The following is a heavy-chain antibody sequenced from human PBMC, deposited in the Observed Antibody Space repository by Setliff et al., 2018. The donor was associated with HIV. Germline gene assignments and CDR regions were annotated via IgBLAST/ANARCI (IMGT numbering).Heavy chain of an antibody. V-gene: IGHV7-4-1*02. CDR2: INANSGSP. J-gene: IGHJ5*02. CDR1: GYSFENYA. D-gene: IGHD4-17*01. Sequence: GASVKVSCKTSGYSFENYAINWVRQAPGQGLEWMGWINANSGSPTYAQAFTGRFLFSVDTVVATAYLQINNLKTEDTAVYYCARGLYGDYGGDLNWLDPWGHGTRVTVSS. CDR3: ARGLYGDYGGDLNWLDP.